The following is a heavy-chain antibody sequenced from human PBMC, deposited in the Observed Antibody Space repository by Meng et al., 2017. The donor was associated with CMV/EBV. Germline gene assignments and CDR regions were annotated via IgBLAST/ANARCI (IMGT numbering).Heavy chain of an antibody. D-gene: IGHD3-22*01. CDR3: ARVWDSGWDY. Sequence: QVQHQQGGAGLVKPSETLSLTCAVYGGVFSGYYWSWIRQPPGKGLEWIGEINHSGSTNYNPSLKSRVTISVDTSKNQFSLKLSSVTAADTAVYYCARVWDSGWDYWGQGTLVTVSS. CDR2: INHSGST. J-gene: IGHJ4*02. CDR1: GGVFSGYY. V-gene: IGHV4-34*01.